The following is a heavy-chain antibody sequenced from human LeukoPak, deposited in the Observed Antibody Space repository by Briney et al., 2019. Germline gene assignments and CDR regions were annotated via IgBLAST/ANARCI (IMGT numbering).Heavy chain of an antibody. Sequence: PSQTLSLTCTVSGDSMTRGGYYWSWVCQHPGKGLEWVGFIYHSRTTFYNPSLESRATISVDTSQNQFSLKLTSVTAADTAVYYCARAVDYRNYFDYWGQGTLVTVSS. D-gene: IGHD4-11*01. CDR3: ARAVDYRNYFDY. J-gene: IGHJ4*02. CDR1: GDSMTRGGYY. CDR2: IYHSRTT. V-gene: IGHV4-31*03.